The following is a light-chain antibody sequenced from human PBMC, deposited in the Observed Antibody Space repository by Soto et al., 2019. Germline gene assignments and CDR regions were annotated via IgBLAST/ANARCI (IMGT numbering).Light chain of an antibody. CDR2: GVT. Sequence: QSGLTQPAPVSRSPGQSITISCTGSGSDIGAYNYASWYQQHPCKAPKLLIHGVTRRPSGVSSRFSASKSAYTASLTISGLQAEDEANYYCSSCTTSYFYVFGRGTKVTVL. CDR1: GSDIGAYNY. CDR3: SSCTTSYFYV. J-gene: IGLJ1*01. V-gene: IGLV2-14*01.